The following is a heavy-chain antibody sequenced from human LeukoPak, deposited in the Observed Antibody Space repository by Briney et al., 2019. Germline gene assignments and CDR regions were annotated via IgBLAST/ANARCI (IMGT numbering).Heavy chain of an antibody. V-gene: IGHV3-48*04. J-gene: IGHJ4*02. Sequence: GGSLRLSCAASGFTFSIYGMNWVRQAPGKGLEWVSYISSGNTIYYADSVKGRFTISRDNAKNSLYLQMNSLRAEDTAVYYCAVDTAMVVAYWGQGTLVTVSS. D-gene: IGHD5-18*01. CDR1: GFTFSIYG. CDR3: AVDTAMVVAY. CDR2: ISSGNTI.